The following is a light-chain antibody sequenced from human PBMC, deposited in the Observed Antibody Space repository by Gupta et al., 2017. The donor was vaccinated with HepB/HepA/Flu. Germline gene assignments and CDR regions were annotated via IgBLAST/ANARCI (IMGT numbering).Light chain of an antibody. J-gene: IGLJ2*01. CDR2: QDT. CDR1: KLGDKY. Sequence: SYVVTQPPSVSVSPGQTASTSCSGNKLGDKYVYWYQQKSGQSPVMVIYQDTKRPSGIPERFSGSNSGNTATLTISGTQAMDEADYYCQAWDTGTVVFGGGTKLTVL. V-gene: IGLV3-1*01. CDR3: QAWDTGTVV.